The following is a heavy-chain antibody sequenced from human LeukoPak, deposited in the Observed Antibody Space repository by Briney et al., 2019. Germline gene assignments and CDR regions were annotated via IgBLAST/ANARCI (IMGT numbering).Heavy chain of an antibody. J-gene: IGHJ4*02. D-gene: IGHD3-22*01. CDR1: GFTFSSYG. Sequence: GGSLRLSCAASGFTFSSYGMSWVRQAPGKGLEWVSVIYSGGSTYYADSVKGRFTISRDNSKNTLYLQMNSLRAEDTAVYYCASALYYYDSSGYYYVHWGQGTLVTVSS. V-gene: IGHV3-53*01. CDR2: IYSGGST. CDR3: ASALYYYDSSGYYYVH.